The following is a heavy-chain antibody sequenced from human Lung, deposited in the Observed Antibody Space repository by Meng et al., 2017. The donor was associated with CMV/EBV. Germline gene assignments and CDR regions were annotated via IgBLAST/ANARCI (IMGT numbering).Heavy chain of an antibody. CDR2: INPDSGGT. CDR1: GYTFTGYY. CDR3: AREVTYFDFWSGHGQGQNWFEH. D-gene: IGHD3-3*01. V-gene: IGHV1-2*02. J-gene: IGHJ5*02. Sequence: ASVKVSCKASGYTFTGYYIHWVRQAPGEGLEWLGWINPDSGGTNFAQKFQDRVTMTRDTSITTAYMAITRLRSDETAVYYGAREVTYFDFWSGHGQGQNWFEHWGQGTLVTVSS.